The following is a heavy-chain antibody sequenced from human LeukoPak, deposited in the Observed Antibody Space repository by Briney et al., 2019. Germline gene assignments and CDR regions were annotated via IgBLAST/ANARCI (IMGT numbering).Heavy chain of an antibody. V-gene: IGHV3-21*01. D-gene: IGHD6-13*01. J-gene: IGHJ4*02. Sequence: GGSLRLSCAASGVTFSNFAMTWVRQAPGQGLEWVPSIVGSSSTYYADSLKGRFTISRDNAKNSLYLQMNSLRAEDTAVYYCARIGAGSSRDYWGQGTLVTVSS. CDR1: GVTFSNFA. CDR2: IVGSSST. CDR3: ARIGAGSSRDY.